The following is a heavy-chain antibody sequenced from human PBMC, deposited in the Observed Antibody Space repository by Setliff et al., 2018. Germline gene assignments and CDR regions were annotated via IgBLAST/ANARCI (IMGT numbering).Heavy chain of an antibody. V-gene: IGHV3-64*02. D-gene: IGHD6-19*01. J-gene: IGHJ3*02. Sequence: LRLSCAASGLSFSTSAMHWVRQAPGKELEYVSAISSDGSRTYYGDSVKGRFTISRDNAKNSLYLQMNSLRAEDTAVYYCARSGGYSNGWLLYAFDIWGQGTMVTVSS. CDR3: ARSGGYSNGWLLYAFDI. CDR2: ISSDGSRT. CDR1: GLSFSTSA.